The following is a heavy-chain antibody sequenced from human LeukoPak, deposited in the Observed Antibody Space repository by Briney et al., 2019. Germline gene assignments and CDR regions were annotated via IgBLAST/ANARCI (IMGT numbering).Heavy chain of an antibody. CDR3: ARASFLLVAGSKKYHYYYGMDV. D-gene: IGHD6-19*01. CDR1: GGSINNYC. CDR2: IYYSGYT. Sequence: SETLSLTCTVSGGSINNYCWSWIRQPPGKGLEWIGYIYYSGYTNYNPSLKSRVTISVDTSENQFFLKLSSVTAADTAVYYCARASFLLVAGSKKYHYYYGMDVWGHGTTVTVSS. J-gene: IGHJ6*02. V-gene: IGHV4-59*01.